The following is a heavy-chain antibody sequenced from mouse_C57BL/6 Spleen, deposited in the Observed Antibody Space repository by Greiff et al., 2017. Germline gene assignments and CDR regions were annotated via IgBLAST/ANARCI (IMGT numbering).Heavy chain of an antibody. CDR1: GYTFTDYN. J-gene: IGHJ2*01. D-gene: IGHD2-2*01. Sequence: VLLKESGPELVKPGASVKISCKASGYTFTDYNMTWVKQSNGKSLEWIGVINPNYGTTSYNQKFKGKDTLTADKSASTAYMQLNRLTSEDSAVYGWARRDTMVTTYFGCWGQGTTLTV. CDR2: INPNYGTT. V-gene: IGHV1-39*01. CDR3: ARRDTMVTTYFGC.